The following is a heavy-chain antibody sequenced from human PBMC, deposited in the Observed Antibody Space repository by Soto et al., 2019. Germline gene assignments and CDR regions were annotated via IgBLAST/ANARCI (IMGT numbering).Heavy chain of an antibody. D-gene: IGHD6-19*01. J-gene: IGHJ6*02. V-gene: IGHV3-7*03. CDR3: ARDQGYSSGWALIHLDYGMDV. CDR2: IKQDGSEK. CDR1: GFTFSSYW. Sequence: EVQLVESGGGLVQPGGSLRLSCAASGFTFSSYWMSWVRQAPGKGLEWVANIKQDGSEKYYVDSVKGRFTISRDNAKNSLYLQMNSLRAEDTAVYYCARDQGYSSGWALIHLDYGMDVWGQGTTVTVSS.